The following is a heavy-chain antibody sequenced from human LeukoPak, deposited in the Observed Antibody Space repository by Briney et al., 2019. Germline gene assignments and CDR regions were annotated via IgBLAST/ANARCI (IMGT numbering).Heavy chain of an antibody. Sequence: SETLSLTCTVSGGSISSGSYYWSWIRQPPGKGLEWIGSIYYSGSTYYNPSLKSRVTISVDTSKNQFSLKLSSVTAADTAVYYCARQGIAVAGNDYWGQGSLVTVYS. CDR1: GGSISSGSYY. V-gene: IGHV4-39*01. CDR2: IYYSGST. J-gene: IGHJ4*02. CDR3: ARQGIAVAGNDY. D-gene: IGHD6-19*01.